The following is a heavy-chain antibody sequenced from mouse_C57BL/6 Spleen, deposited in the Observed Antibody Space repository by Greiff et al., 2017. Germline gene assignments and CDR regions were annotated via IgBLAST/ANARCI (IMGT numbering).Heavy chain of an antibody. CDR3: AREDGSSSYYFDY. J-gene: IGHJ2*01. CDR1: GYSFTGYF. CDR2: INPYNGDT. D-gene: IGHD1-1*01. V-gene: IGHV1-20*01. Sequence: EVQRVESGPELVKPGDSVKISCKASGYSFTGYFLNWVMQSHGKSLEWIGRINPYNGDTFYNQKFKGKATLPVDKSSSTAHMELRSLTSEDSAVYYWAREDGSSSYYFDYWGQGSTLAVSS.